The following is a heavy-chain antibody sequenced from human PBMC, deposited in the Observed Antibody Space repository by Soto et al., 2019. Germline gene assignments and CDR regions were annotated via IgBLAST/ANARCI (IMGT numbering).Heavy chain of an antibody. V-gene: IGHV4-30-4*01. J-gene: IGHJ2*01. D-gene: IGHD3-22*01. Sequence: SETLSLTCTVSGASINNNDYYWSWIRQTPGKGLEWIGYVYYSGTTDYIPSLKSRLSVSIDKSQNQFTLKLNSVTAADTATYYCARMSYFYDKWYFDLWGRGTLVTVSS. CDR1: GASINNNDYY. CDR2: VYYSGTT. CDR3: ARMSYFYDKWYFDL.